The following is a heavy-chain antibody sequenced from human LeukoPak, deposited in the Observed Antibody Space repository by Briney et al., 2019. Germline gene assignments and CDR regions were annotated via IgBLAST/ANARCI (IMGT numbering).Heavy chain of an antibody. CDR3: ALGPIFRVLWSEAFDS. V-gene: IGHV1-24*01. CDR1: GYTLTELS. CDR2: FDPEHGET. J-gene: IGHJ4*02. D-gene: IGHD3-3*01. Sequence: GASVKVSCKVSGYTLTELSIHWVRQAPGKALEWMGGFDPEHGETLFAQKFQGRFTLTEDTSTDTTYMELSSLKSEDTAIYYCALGPIFRVLWSEAFDSWGQGTLVIVSS.